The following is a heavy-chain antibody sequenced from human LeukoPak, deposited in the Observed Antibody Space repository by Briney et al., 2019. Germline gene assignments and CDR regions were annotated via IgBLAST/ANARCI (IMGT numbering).Heavy chain of an antibody. CDR2: MNQDGSEK. V-gene: IGHV3-7*01. CDR1: GFTFSSYW. CDR3: ARGGGMIGLGGQDV. Sequence: GGSLRLSCAASGFTFSSYWMSWVRQAPGKGLEWVANMNQDGSEKYYVDSMKGRFTISRDNAKNSLYLQMNSLRVEDTAVYYCARGGGMIGLGGQDVGGKGTTVTVPP. D-gene: IGHD3-16*01. J-gene: IGHJ6*04.